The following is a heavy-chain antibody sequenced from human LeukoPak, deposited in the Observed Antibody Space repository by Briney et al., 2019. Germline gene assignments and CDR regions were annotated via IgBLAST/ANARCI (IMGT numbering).Heavy chain of an antibody. CDR2: FDPEDGEI. J-gene: IGHJ5*02. V-gene: IGHV1-24*01. CDR1: GYTLTELS. Sequence: ASVKVSCKVSGYTLTELSMHWVRQAPGKGLELMGGFDPEDGEIIYAQKFQGRVNMTEDTSTDTAYMGLSSLRSEDTAVYYCAMGQYQAYNWFDPWGQGTLVTVSS. D-gene: IGHD2-2*01. CDR3: AMGQYQAYNWFDP.